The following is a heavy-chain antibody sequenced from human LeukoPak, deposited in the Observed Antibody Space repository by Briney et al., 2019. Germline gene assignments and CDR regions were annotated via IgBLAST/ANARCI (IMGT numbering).Heavy chain of an antibody. CDR1: GYTFNTFG. CDR3: ARGQGYIYGPIFTDY. CDR2: ISAYNGNT. J-gene: IGHJ4*02. V-gene: IGHV1-18*01. D-gene: IGHD5-18*01. Sequence: GASVKVSCKTSGYTFNTFGISWVRQAPGQGLEWMGWISAYNGNTNYAQMLQGRVTMTTDTSTSTAYMELRSLRSDDTAVYYCARGQGYIYGPIFTDYWGQGTLVTVSS.